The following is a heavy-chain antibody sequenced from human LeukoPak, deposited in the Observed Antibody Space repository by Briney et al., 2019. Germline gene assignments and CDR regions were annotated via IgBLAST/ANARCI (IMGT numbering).Heavy chain of an antibody. CDR1: GFTFNIYD. CDR2: ITRGSSVGT. D-gene: IGHD1-14*01. Sequence: PGGSLRLSCAASGFTFNIYDMYWIRQAPGKGLECVSVITRGSSVGTYYADSVKGRFAISRDNSKNTLFLQMNNLRVDDTAVYYCAKKGQGEDNGKPDRGQGTLVTVSS. CDR3: AKKGQGEDNGKPD. J-gene: IGHJ4*02. V-gene: IGHV3-23*01.